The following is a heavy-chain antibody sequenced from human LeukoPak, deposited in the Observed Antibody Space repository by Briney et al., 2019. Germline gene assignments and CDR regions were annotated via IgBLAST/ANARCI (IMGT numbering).Heavy chain of an antibody. D-gene: IGHD3-22*01. CDR2: INHSGST. V-gene: IGHV4-34*01. CDR3: ARDSSYDSSGYYQDDAFDI. CDR1: GGSFSGYY. Sequence: PSETLSLTCAVYGGSFSGYYWSWIRQPPGKGLEWIGEINHSGSTNYNPSLKSRVTISVDTSKHQFSLKLSSVTAADTAVYYCARDSSYDSSGYYQDDAFDIWGQGTMVTVSS. J-gene: IGHJ3*02.